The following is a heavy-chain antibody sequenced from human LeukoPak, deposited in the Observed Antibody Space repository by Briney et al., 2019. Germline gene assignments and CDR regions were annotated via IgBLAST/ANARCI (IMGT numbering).Heavy chain of an antibody. D-gene: IGHD1-26*01. CDR3: ARDGQTFRSGSYSDPFDY. CDR2: ISAYNGNT. J-gene: IGHJ4*02. Sequence: ASVKVSCKASGYTFTSYGISWVRQAPGQGLEWMGWISAYNGNTNYAQKLQGRVTMTTVTSTSTAYMELRSLRSDDTAVYYCARDGQTFRSGSYSDPFDYWGQGTLVTVSS. CDR1: GYTFTSYG. V-gene: IGHV1-18*01.